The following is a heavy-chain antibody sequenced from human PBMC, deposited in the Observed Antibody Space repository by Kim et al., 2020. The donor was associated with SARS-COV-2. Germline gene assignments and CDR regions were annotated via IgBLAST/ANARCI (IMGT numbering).Heavy chain of an antibody. CDR1: GFTFDDYA. CDR2: ISWNSGSI. J-gene: IGHJ4*02. D-gene: IGHD3-10*01. CDR3: AKDINYGSGSRGYYFDY. Sequence: GGSLRLSCAASGFTFDDYAMHWVRQAPGKGLEWVSGISWNSGSIGYADSVKCRFTISRDNAKNSLYLQMNSLRAEDTALYYCAKDINYGSGSRGYYFDYWGQGTLVTVSS. V-gene: IGHV3-9*01.